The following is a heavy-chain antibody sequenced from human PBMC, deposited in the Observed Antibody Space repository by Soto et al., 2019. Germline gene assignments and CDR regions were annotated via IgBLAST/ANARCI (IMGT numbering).Heavy chain of an antibody. Sequence: HPGGSLRLSCAASGFTFSSYSMNWVRQAPGKGLEWVSYISSSSSTIYYADSVKGRFTISRDNAKNSLYLQMNSLRDEDTAVYYCARERYDSSGLRFDPWGQGALVTVSS. V-gene: IGHV3-48*02. J-gene: IGHJ5*02. CDR1: GFTFSSYS. CDR3: ARERYDSSGLRFDP. D-gene: IGHD3-22*01. CDR2: ISSSSSTI.